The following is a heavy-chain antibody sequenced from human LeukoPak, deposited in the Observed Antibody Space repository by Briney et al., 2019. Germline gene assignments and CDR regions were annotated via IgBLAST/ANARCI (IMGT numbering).Heavy chain of an antibody. CDR3: AKDPKYILAAAGN. D-gene: IGHD6-13*01. CDR2: ISGSGGST. CDR1: GFTFSSYA. Sequence: GGSLRLSCAASGFTFSSYAMSWVRQAPGKGLEWVSAISGSGGSTYYADSVKGRFTISRDNSKNTLYLQVNSLRAEDTAVYYCAKDPKYILAAAGNWGQGTLVTVSS. V-gene: IGHV3-23*01. J-gene: IGHJ4*02.